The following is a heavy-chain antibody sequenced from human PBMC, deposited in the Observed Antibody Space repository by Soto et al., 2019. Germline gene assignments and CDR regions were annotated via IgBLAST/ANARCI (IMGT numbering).Heavy chain of an antibody. J-gene: IGHJ6*02. CDR2: ISTSGGST. CDR3: SLSDRYYGMDV. Sequence: SGGSLRLSCGASGFTFSSYAISWVRQAPGKGLEWVSSISTSGGSTYYADSVKGRFTISRDNSNITLYLQMNCLIAEDRALYYCSLSDRYYGMDVWGLGTTVTVSS. CDR1: GFTFSSYA. V-gene: IGHV3-23*01.